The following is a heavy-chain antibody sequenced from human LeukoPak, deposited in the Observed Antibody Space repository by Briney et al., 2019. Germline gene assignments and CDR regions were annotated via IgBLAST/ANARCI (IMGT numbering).Heavy chain of an antibody. CDR3: AREKRIGYCSSTSCPLNWFDP. Sequence: SETLSLTCTVSGGSISNYYCSWIRQAPGKGLEWIGSRYYTGGASYSSSLRSRATISLGTSKNQFSLKLTSVTAADTAVYYCAREKRIGYCSSTSCPLNWFDPWGQGTLVTVSS. D-gene: IGHD2-2*01. J-gene: IGHJ5*02. CDR2: RYYTGGA. CDR1: GGSISNYY. V-gene: IGHV4-59*01.